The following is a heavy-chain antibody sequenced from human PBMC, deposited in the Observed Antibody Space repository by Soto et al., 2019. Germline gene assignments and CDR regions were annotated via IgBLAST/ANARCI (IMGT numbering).Heavy chain of an antibody. CDR3: AKYDGYSYGYDYYYGMDV. J-gene: IGHJ6*02. CDR2: ISGSGGST. V-gene: IGHV3-23*01. D-gene: IGHD5-18*01. CDR1: GFTFSSYA. Sequence: PGGSLRLSCAASGFTFSSYAMSWVRQAPGKGLEWVSAISGSGGSTYYADSVKGRFTISRDNSKNTLYLQMNSLRAEDTAVYYCAKYDGYSYGYDYYYGMDVWGQGTTVTVSS.